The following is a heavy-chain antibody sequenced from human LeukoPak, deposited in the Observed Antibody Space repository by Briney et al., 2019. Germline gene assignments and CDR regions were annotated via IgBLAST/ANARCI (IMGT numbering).Heavy chain of an antibody. CDR1: GFTFSDYW. D-gene: IGHD5-24*01. CDR2: ISSSGSTI. J-gene: IGHJ6*02. CDR3: ARDLTVEMATIRYYGMDV. Sequence: GGSLRLSCAASGFTFSDYWMLWVRQAPGKGLEWVSYISSSGSTIYYADSVKGRFTISRDNAKNSLYLQMNSLRAEDTAVYYCARDLTVEMATIRYYGMDVWGQGTTVTVSS. V-gene: IGHV3-11*01.